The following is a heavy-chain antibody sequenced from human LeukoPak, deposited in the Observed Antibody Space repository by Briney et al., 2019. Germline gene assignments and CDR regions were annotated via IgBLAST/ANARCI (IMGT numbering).Heavy chain of an antibody. D-gene: IGHD1/OR15-1a*01. CDR3: ASSTRKDYSWNNYSFDY. CDR2: HNPNSGGT. CDR1: RYTFTCYY. J-gene: IGHJ4*02. V-gene: IGHV1-2*02. Sequence: GASVKVSFKSSRYTFTCYYMHWVRQAPGQGLAWMGWHNPNSGGTNYAQKFQGRVTMTRDTSSSTAYMELSRLRSDDTAVYYCASSTRKDYSWNNYSFDYWGQGTLVTVSS.